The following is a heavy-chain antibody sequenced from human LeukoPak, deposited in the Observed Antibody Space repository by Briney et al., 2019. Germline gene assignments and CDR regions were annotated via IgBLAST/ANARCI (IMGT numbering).Heavy chain of an antibody. Sequence: PGRSLRLSCAASGFTFSSYAMHWVRQAPGKGLEWVAVISYDGSNKYYADSVKGRFTISRDNSKSTLYLQMNSLRAEDTAVYYCAREAGDIVVVPAALGQGYFDYWGQGTLVTVSS. CDR1: GFTFSSYA. CDR3: AREAGDIVVVPAALGQGYFDY. V-gene: IGHV3-30-3*01. CDR2: ISYDGSNK. J-gene: IGHJ4*02. D-gene: IGHD2-2*01.